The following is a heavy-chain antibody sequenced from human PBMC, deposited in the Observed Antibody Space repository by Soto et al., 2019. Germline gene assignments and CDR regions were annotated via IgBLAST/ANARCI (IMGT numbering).Heavy chain of an antibody. Sequence: GASVKVSCKASGGTFSSYTISWVRQAPGQGLEWMGRIIPILGIANYAQKFQGRVTITADKSTSTAYMELSSLRSEDTAVYYCARYGSGSYRSNDAFDIWGQGTMVTVS. J-gene: IGHJ3*02. CDR3: ARYGSGSYRSNDAFDI. CDR2: IIPILGIA. D-gene: IGHD3-10*01. V-gene: IGHV1-69*02. CDR1: GGTFSSYT.